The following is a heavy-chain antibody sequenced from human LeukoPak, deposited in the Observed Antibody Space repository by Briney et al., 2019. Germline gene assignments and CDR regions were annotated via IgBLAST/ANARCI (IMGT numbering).Heavy chain of an antibody. D-gene: IGHD2-2*03. V-gene: IGHV1-18*01. Sequence: GASVKVSCKASGYTFTSYGISWVRQAPGQGLEWMGWISAYNGNKNYAQKLQGRVTMTTDTSTSTAYMELRSLRSDDTAVYYCARDLGIVVVPAAKDYWGQGTLVTVSS. J-gene: IGHJ4*02. CDR3: ARDLGIVVVPAAKDY. CDR2: ISAYNGNK. CDR1: GYTFTSYG.